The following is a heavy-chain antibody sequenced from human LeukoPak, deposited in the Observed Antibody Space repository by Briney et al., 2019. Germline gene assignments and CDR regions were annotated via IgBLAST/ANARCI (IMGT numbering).Heavy chain of an antibody. Sequence: GASVKVSCKASGYTFTSYYMHWVRQAPGQGLEWMGWISAYNGNTNYAQKLQGRVTMTTDTSTSTAYMELRSLRSDDTAVYYCARDNEAAAVSVYFDYWGQGTLVTVSS. V-gene: IGHV1-18*04. CDR2: ISAYNGNT. D-gene: IGHD6-13*01. J-gene: IGHJ4*02. CDR3: ARDNEAAAVSVYFDY. CDR1: GYTFTSYY.